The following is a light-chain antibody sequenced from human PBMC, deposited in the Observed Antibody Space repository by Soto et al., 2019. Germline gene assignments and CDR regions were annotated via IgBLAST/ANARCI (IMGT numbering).Light chain of an antibody. CDR3: LQHNNWWT. Sequence: EIVMTQSPATLSVSPGEIATLSFSASQSVISNLVFYQQKPGQAPRLLIYGASSIDTGVPVMFSCSWSGTEFTLTINSLQSEDFAVYYCLQHNNWWTFGQGTKVDIK. CDR1: QSVISN. V-gene: IGKV3-15*01. J-gene: IGKJ1*01. CDR2: GAS.